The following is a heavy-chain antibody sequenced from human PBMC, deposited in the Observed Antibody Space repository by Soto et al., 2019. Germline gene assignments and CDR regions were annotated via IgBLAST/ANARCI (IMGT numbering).Heavy chain of an antibody. CDR1: GFPFSDLY. CDR3: VIVGGTRT. CDR2: IRNKANYYTT. Sequence: EVQVVESGGGLVQPGGSLRLSCAASGFPFSDLYIDWVRQAPGKGLEWVARIRNKANYYTTDYAASVKGRFTISRDDSKNSVYLQMNSLKTEDMAVYYCVIVGGTRTWGQGIRVCVSS. V-gene: IGHV3-72*01. J-gene: IGHJ5*02. D-gene: IGHD1-26*01.